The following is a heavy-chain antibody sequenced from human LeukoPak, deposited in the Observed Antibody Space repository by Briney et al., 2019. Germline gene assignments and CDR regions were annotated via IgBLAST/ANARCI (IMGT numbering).Heavy chain of an antibody. V-gene: IGHV1-2*02. D-gene: IGHD2-8*01. CDR3: ARVRSYCTNGVCYWDLDY. J-gene: IGHJ4*02. CDR2: INPNSGGT. Sequence: GASAKVSCKASGYTFTDYYMECVRETPGQRLEWMGWINPNSGGTNYAQKFQGRVTMTRDTSISTAYMELSRLRSDDTAVYYCARVRSYCTNGVCYWDLDYWGQGTLVTVSS. CDR1: GYTFTDYY.